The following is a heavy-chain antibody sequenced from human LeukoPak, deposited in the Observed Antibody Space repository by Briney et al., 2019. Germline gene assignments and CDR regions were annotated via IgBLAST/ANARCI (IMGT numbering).Heavy chain of an antibody. V-gene: IGHV4-59*01. CDR3: ARANSERYFGMGEELYYFDY. Sequence: PSETLSLTCTVSGGSISSYYWSWIRQPPGKGLEWIGYIYYSGSTNYNPSLKSRVTISVDTSKNQFSLKLSSVTAADTAVYYCARANSERYFGMGEELYYFDYWGQGTLVTVSS. CDR2: IYYSGST. CDR1: GGSISSYY. D-gene: IGHD3-9*01. J-gene: IGHJ4*02.